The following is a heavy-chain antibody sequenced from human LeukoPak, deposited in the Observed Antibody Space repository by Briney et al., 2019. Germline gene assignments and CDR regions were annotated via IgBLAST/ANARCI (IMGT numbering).Heavy chain of an antibody. V-gene: IGHV1-46*01. Sequence: ASVKVSCKASGYTFINHYMHWVRPAPGQGLEWMGIIIPSGGSTTYAQKFQGRVTMTRDTSTSTVYMELSSLRSEDTAVYYCAREGGIRPFDYWGQGTLVTVSS. J-gene: IGHJ4*02. CDR3: AREGGIRPFDY. D-gene: IGHD6-13*01. CDR2: IIPSGGST. CDR1: GYTFINHY.